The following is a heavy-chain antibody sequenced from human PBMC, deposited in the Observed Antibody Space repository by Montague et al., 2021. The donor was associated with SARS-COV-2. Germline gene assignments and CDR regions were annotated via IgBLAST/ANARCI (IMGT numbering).Heavy chain of an antibody. J-gene: IGHJ4*02. Sequence: LSLTCTVSGVSISSTTYRWGWIRQPPGKGLEWIGFISYSGTTFYNPSLKSRISMSVDTPKSQFSLNLTSVTAADTAVYYCARHYGSSLDSWGQGILVTVSS. V-gene: IGHV4-39*01. CDR1: GVSISSTTYR. CDR2: ISYSGTT. D-gene: IGHD4-17*01. CDR3: ARHYGSSLDS.